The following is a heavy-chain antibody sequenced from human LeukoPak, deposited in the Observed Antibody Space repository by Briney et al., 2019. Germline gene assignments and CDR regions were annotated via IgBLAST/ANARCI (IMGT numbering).Heavy chain of an antibody. CDR2: IRQDGDTK. Sequence: PGGSLRLSCAASGFTFSNYNMNWFRQAPGKGLEWVANIRQDGDTKYYVDSVKGRFTISRDNAMNSLYLQMNSLRAEDTAIYYCARSLPYGTTWYGRSDFWGQGTLVTVSS. V-gene: IGHV3-7*03. J-gene: IGHJ4*02. CDR3: ARSLPYGTTWYGRSDF. CDR1: GFTFSNYN. D-gene: IGHD6-13*01.